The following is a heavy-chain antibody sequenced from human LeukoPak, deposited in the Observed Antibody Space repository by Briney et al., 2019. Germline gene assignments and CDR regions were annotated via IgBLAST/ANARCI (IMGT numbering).Heavy chain of an antibody. V-gene: IGHV3-30*18. CDR2: ISYDGSNK. D-gene: IGHD6-13*01. CDR3: AKEVVAAAGTGWFDP. Sequence: PGRSLRLSCAASGFTFSSYGMHWVRQAPGKGLEWGAVISYDGSNKYYADSVKGRFTISRDNSKNTLYLQMNSLRAEDTAVYYCAKEVVAAAGTGWFDPWGQGTLVTVSS. CDR1: GFTFSSYG. J-gene: IGHJ5*02.